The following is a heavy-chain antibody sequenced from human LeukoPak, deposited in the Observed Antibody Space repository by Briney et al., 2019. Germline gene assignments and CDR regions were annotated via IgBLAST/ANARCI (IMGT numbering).Heavy chain of an antibody. V-gene: IGHV4-39*01. D-gene: IGHD1-26*01. Sequence: SETLSLTCTVSGGSISSSSYYWDWIRQPPGKGLEWIGSIYYSGSTYYNPSLKSRVTISVDTSKNQFSLKLSSVTAADTAVYYCARRGSYSAGDYWGQGTLVTVSS. J-gene: IGHJ4*02. CDR2: IYYSGST. CDR1: GGSISSSSYY. CDR3: ARRGSYSAGDY.